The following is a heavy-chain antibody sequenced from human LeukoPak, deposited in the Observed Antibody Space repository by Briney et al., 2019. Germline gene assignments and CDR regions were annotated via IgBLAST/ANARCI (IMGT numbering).Heavy chain of an antibody. D-gene: IGHD2-15*01. CDR1: GFTFRRST. Sequence: GGSPRLSCAASGFTFRRSTMRCGRPAPGKGLEWVSAISGSGGSTYYADSVKGRFTTSRDNCKNTLYLQMNSLRAEDTAVYYCATTSCSGGSCYLRYYYYGMGVWGQGTTVTVSS. CDR2: ISGSGGST. J-gene: IGHJ6*02. CDR3: ATTSCSGGSCYLRYYYYGMGV. V-gene: IGHV3-23*01.